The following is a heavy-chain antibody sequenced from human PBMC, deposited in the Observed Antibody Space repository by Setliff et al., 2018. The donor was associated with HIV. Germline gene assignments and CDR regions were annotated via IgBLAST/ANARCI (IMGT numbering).Heavy chain of an antibody. D-gene: IGHD4-17*01. CDR3: ARSPGDYLFDY. CDR1: GYTFTNYA. CDR2: INAGNGDT. V-gene: IGHV1-3*01. J-gene: IGHJ4*02. Sequence: VASVKVSCKASGYTFTNYAIHWVRQAPGQRLEWMGWINAGNGDTKYSQKFQGRVTITTDTSASTAYMELSSLRSEDTAVYYCARSPGDYLFDYWGQGTLVTVS.